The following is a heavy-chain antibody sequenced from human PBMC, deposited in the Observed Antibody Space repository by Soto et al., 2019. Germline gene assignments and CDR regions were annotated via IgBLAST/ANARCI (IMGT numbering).Heavy chain of an antibody. CDR3: ARAGAEDYYGMEV. CDR1: GGSISSYY. J-gene: IGHJ6*02. V-gene: IGHV4-59*12. CDR2: IYYSGST. D-gene: IGHD7-27*01. Sequence: PSDTLSLTFTACGGSISSYYWSWIRQPPGKGLEWIGYIYYSGSTNYNPSLKSRVTISVDTSKNQFSLYLQMNSLRAEDTAVYYCARAGAEDYYGMEVWGQGTTVTVSS.